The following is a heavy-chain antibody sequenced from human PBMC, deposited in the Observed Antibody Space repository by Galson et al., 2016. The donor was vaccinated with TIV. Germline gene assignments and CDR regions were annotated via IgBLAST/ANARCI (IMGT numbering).Heavy chain of an antibody. V-gene: IGHV3-30*04. CDR3: ARDAGYSSGWYPGY. D-gene: IGHD6-19*01. CDR2: ISYDGSHK. CDR1: GFTFRTYA. Sequence: SLRLSCAASGFTFRTYAMHWVRQAPGKGLEWMAVISYDGSHKFYADSVKGRFTISRDDSKNTLFLQMSSLRAEDTAVYYCARDAGYSSGWYPGYWGQGTQVTVSS. J-gene: IGHJ4*02.